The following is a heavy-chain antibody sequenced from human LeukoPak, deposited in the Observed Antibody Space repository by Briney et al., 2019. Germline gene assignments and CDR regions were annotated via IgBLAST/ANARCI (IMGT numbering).Heavy chain of an antibody. CDR2: ISSTRSYI. Sequence: GGSLRLSCAASGFTFTTYAMSWVRQAPGKGLEWISSISSTRSYIYYADSVKGRFTISRDNSKNTLYLQMNSLRAEDTAVYYCAKGRGWEASYYYYMDVWGKGTTVTISS. D-gene: IGHD1-26*01. CDR1: GFTFTTYA. CDR3: AKGRGWEASYYYYMDV. J-gene: IGHJ6*03. V-gene: IGHV3-21*01.